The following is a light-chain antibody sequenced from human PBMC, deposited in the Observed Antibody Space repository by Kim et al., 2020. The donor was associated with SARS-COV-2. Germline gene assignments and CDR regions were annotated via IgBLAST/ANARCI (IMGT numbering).Light chain of an antibody. CDR2: QDN. J-gene: IGLJ1*01. V-gene: IGLV3-1*01. CDR1: KLGDKY. CDR3: QAWDSSTKV. Sequence: SYEPTQPPSVSVSPGQTASITCSGDKLGDKYACWYQQKPGQSPVLVIYQDNKRPSGIPERFSGSNSGNTATLTISGTQAMDEADYYCQAWDSSTKVFGTG.